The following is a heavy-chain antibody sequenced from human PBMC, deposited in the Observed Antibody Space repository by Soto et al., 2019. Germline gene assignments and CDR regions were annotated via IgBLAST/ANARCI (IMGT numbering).Heavy chain of an antibody. D-gene: IGHD3-22*01. V-gene: IGHV6-1*01. CDR3: ARGCYYSSGYYYENWFYP. CDR2: TYYRSKWYN. J-gene: IGHJ5*02. CDR1: GDSVSSNSAA. Sequence: SQTLSLTCAISGDSVSSNSAAWNWIRQSPSRGLEWLGRTYYRSKWYNDYAVSVKSRITINPDTSKNQFSLQLNSVTPEDTAVYYCARGCYYSSGYYYENWFYPRGRGTLVPVSA.